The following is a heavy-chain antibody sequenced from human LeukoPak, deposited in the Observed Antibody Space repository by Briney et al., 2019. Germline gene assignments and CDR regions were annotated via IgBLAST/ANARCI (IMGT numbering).Heavy chain of an antibody. CDR3: ATCIAAAGTHDWYFDL. V-gene: IGHV4-59*01. D-gene: IGHD6-13*01. J-gene: IGHJ2*01. CDR1: GGSISSYY. CDR2: IFYNGNI. Sequence: PSETLSLTCTVSGGSISSYYWSWIRQPPGKGLEWIGFIFYNGNINYNPSLKSRVTISVDTSKNQFSLKLTSVTAADTAVYYCATCIAAAGTHDWYFDLWGRGTLVTVSS.